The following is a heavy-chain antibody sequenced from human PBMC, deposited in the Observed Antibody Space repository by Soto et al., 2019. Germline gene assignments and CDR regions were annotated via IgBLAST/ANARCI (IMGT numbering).Heavy chain of an antibody. D-gene: IGHD2-15*01. CDR2: IYYSGST. Sequence: TLFLTCPMCVYSIYSSRYYWGWIRQPPGKGLEWIGSIYYSGSTYYNPSLKSRVTISVDTSKNQFSLKLSSVTAADTAVYYCARHTPAISISDHWGQG. CDR1: VYSIYSSRYY. J-gene: IGHJ1*01. CDR3: ARHTPAISISDH. V-gene: IGHV4-39*01.